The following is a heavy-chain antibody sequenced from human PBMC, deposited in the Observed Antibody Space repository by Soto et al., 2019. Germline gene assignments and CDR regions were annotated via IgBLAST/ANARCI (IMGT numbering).Heavy chain of an antibody. D-gene: IGHD3-22*01. J-gene: IGHJ4*02. Sequence: PSETLSLTCTVSGGSISSYYWGWIRQPPGKGLEWIGSIYYSGSTYYNPSLKSRVTISVDTSKNQFSLKLSSVTAADTAVYYCARYYYDSSGYYQPDPYWGQGTLVTVSS. CDR1: GGSISSYY. V-gene: IGHV4-39*01. CDR2: IYYSGST. CDR3: ARYYYDSSGYYQPDPY.